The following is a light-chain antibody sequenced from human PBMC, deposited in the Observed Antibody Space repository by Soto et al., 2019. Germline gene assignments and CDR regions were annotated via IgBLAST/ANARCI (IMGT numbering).Light chain of an antibody. V-gene: IGLV1-51*01. CDR2: DDD. CDR1: SSNIGGNS. J-gene: IGLJ1*01. Sequence: QSVLTQPPSVSAAPGQRVTISCPGSSSNIGGNSVSWYQQLPGTAPKLLIYDDDKRPSGIPDRFSGSKSGTSATLGITGFQTGDEADDYCGSWDSSLSAYVFGTGTKVTVL. CDR3: GSWDSSLSAYV.